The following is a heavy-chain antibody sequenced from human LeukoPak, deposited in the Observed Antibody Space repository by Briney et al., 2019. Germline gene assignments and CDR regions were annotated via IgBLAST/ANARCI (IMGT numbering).Heavy chain of an antibody. CDR2: IYYSGST. Sequence: PSETLSLTCTVSGGSISSYYWSWIRQPPGKGLEWIGYIYYSGSTNYNPSLKSRVTISVDTSKNQFSLKLSSVTAADTAVYYCARDGANPRQGDYLFDYWGQGTLVTVSS. J-gene: IGHJ4*02. D-gene: IGHD4-17*01. CDR1: GGSISSYY. V-gene: IGHV4-59*01. CDR3: ARDGANPRQGDYLFDY.